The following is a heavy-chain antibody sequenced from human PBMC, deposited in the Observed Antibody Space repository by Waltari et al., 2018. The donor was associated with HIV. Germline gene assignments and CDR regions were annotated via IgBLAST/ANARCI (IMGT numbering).Heavy chain of an antibody. V-gene: IGHV1-2*06. CDR2: IDPRAGEA. J-gene: IGHJ4*02. CDR3: ARGEDVTVSSLPPGYRLDL. Sequence: QAHLVQSGPEVRRPGASVTVSCKASAYTFTDYYLHWVRQTPGQGPEWLGRIDPRAGEAFYAQAFRGRVTMTRVTSLTTAYLELNSLKSDDTAVYFCARGEDVTVSSLPPGYRLDLWGQGTLVTVSS. D-gene: IGHD4-4*01. CDR1: AYTFTDYY.